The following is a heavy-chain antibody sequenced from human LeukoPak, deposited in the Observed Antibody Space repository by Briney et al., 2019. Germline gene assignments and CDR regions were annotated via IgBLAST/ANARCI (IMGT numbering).Heavy chain of an antibody. CDR3: ARQHLAAYAFDL. CDR1: GGSISSYY. Sequence: PSETLSLTCTVSGGSISSYYWSWIRQPPGKGLEWIGYIYYSGSTNYNPSLKSRVTISVDTSKNQFSLKLSSVTAADTAVYYCARQHLAAYAFDLWGQGTMVTVSS. CDR2: IYYSGST. J-gene: IGHJ3*01. D-gene: IGHD6-19*01. V-gene: IGHV4-59*08.